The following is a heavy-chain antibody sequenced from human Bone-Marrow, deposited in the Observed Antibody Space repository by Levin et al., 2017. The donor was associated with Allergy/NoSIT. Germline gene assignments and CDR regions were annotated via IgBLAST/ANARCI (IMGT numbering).Heavy chain of an antibody. Sequence: GGSLRLSCAASGFTFSTYWMTWVRQAPGMGLEWVANIKQDGSDKNYVDSVKGRFTISRDNAENSLYLQMSSLRAEDTAVYYCARIVTTTGPDAFDIWGQGTMVTVSS. D-gene: IGHD5-12*01. J-gene: IGHJ3*02. CDR3: ARIVTTTGPDAFDI. V-gene: IGHV3-7*01. CDR1: GFTFSTYW. CDR2: IKQDGSDK.